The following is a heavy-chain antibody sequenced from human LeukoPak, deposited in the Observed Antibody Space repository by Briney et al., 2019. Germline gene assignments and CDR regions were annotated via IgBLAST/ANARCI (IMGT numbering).Heavy chain of an antibody. J-gene: IGHJ4*02. CDR1: GYTLTELS. CDR2: FDPEDGEA. V-gene: IGHV1-24*01. D-gene: IGHD4-11*01. CDR3: ATETTVTSSTTDY. Sequence: AASVKVFCKVSGYTLTELSIHWVRQAPGKGLEWMGGFDPEDGEAIYAQKFQGRVTMTEDTSTDTAYMELSSLRSEDTAVYYCATETTVTSSTTDYWGQGTLVTVSS.